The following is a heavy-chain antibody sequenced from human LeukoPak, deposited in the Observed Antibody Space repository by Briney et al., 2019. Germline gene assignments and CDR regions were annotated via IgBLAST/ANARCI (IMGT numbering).Heavy chain of an antibody. J-gene: IGHJ5*02. CDR1: GYTFTDYY. CDR3: ARDADNGYEYHDYFDP. D-gene: IGHD5-12*01. V-gene: IGHV1-2*02. CDR2: INPNSGDT. Sequence: ASMKVSFKTSGYTFTDYYVHWVRQAPGQGLEWMGWINPNSGDTKYAQKFQGRVTMTRDTSINTAYMELGRLRSDDTAVYYCARDADNGYEYHDYFDPWGQGSLVTVSS.